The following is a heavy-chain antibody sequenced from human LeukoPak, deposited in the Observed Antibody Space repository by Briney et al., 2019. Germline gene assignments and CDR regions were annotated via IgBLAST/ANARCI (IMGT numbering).Heavy chain of an antibody. Sequence: ASVKVSCKASGYTFTSYDINWVRQATGQGLEWMGWMNPNSGNTGYAQKFQGRVTITRNTSISTAYMELSSLRSEDTAFYHCARVKGEGAHFDYWGQGTLVTVSS. CDR1: GYTFTSYD. J-gene: IGHJ4*02. D-gene: IGHD1-26*01. CDR2: MNPNSGNT. V-gene: IGHV1-8*03. CDR3: ARVKGEGAHFDY.